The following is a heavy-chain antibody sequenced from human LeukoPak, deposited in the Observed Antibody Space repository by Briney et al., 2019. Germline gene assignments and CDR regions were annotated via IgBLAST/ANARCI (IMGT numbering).Heavy chain of an antibody. D-gene: IGHD3-10*01. V-gene: IGHV3-74*01. CDR1: GFTFSSCW. CDR2: INSDGSST. CDR3: ARVMYYYGSGSPYYYGMDV. J-gene: IGHJ6*02. Sequence: PGGSLRLSCAASGFTFSSCWMHWVRQAPGKGLVWVSRINSDGSSTSYADSVKGRFTISRDNAKNTLYPQMNSLRAEDTAVYYCARVMYYYGSGSPYYYGMDVWGQGTTVTVSS.